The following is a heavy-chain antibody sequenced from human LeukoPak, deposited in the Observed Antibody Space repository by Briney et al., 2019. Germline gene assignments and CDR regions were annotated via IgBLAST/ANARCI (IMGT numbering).Heavy chain of an antibody. V-gene: IGHV3-74*01. D-gene: IGHD3-16*02. CDR1: GFTFSNYW. Sequence: QSGESLRLSCAASGFTFSNYWMHWVRQAPGKGLVWVSRINRDGSNTVYADSVKGRFTISRDNAKNTLYLQMNSLRAEDTAVYYCAMRYDYVWGSYRSAEYFQHWGQGTLVTVSS. CDR3: AMRYDYVWGSYRSAEYFQH. J-gene: IGHJ1*01. CDR2: INRDGSNT.